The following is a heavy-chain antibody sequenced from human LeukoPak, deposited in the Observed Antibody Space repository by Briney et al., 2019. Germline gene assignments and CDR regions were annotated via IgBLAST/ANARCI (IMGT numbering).Heavy chain of an antibody. CDR3: ARSNPKDSSGWYGSLDY. CDR2: IIPIFGTA. CDR1: GGTFSSYA. D-gene: IGHD6-19*01. V-gene: IGHV1-69*13. Sequence: SVKVSCKASGGTFSSYAISWVRQAPGQGLEWMGGIIPIFGTANYAQKFQGRVTITADESTSTAYMELSSLRSEDTAVYYCARSNPKDSSGWYGSLDYWGQGTLVTVSS. J-gene: IGHJ4*02.